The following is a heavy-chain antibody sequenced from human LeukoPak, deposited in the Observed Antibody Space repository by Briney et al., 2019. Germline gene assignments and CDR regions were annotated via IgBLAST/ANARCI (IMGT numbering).Heavy chain of an antibody. J-gene: IGHJ4*02. Sequence: GGSLRLSCAASGFTFSNAWMSWVRQAPGKGLEWVGRIKSKVNGETTDYAAPVKGRFTISRDDSKNTLYLQMNSLKTEDTAVYYRTRGDYYDTSGYYFLFDYWGQGTLVTVSS. CDR3: TRGDYYDTSGYYFLFDY. CDR2: IKSKVNGETT. CDR1: GFTFSNAW. D-gene: IGHD3-22*01. V-gene: IGHV3-15*01.